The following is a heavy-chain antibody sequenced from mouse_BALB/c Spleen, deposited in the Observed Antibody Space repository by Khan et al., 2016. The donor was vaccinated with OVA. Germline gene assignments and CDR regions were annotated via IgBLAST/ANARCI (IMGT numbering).Heavy chain of an antibody. CDR2: ISSGDST. Sequence: EVKLVESGGGLVKPGGSLKLSCAASGFTFSNYAMSWVRQSPEKRLEWVASISSGDSTYYPDSVKGRFTISRDNARNILYLQMSSLRSEDTAMYYCARDDWFAYWGQGTLVTVSA. J-gene: IGHJ3*01. CDR3: ARDDWFAY. V-gene: IGHV5-6-5*01. CDR1: GFTFSNYA.